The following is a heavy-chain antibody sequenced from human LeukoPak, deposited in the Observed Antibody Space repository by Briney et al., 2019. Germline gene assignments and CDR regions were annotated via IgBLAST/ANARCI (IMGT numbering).Heavy chain of an antibody. Sequence: RGSLRLSCAASGFTFSSYGMSWVRQAPGRGLEWVSAISGSGGSTCYADSVKGRFTISRDNSKNTLYLQMNSLRAEDTAVYYCAKVGIGYSYYGSGSAVGYMDVWGKGTTVTISS. D-gene: IGHD3-10*01. CDR3: AKVGIGYSYYGSGSAVGYMDV. CDR2: ISGSGGST. J-gene: IGHJ6*03. CDR1: GFTFSSYG. V-gene: IGHV3-23*01.